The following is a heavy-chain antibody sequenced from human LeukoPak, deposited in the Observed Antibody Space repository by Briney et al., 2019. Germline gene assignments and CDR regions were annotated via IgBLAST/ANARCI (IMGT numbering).Heavy chain of an antibody. V-gene: IGHV1-8*01. CDR3: ARGPPNWGYDY. D-gene: IGHD7-27*01. J-gene: IGHJ4*02. CDR2: MSPNSGDT. Sequence: ASVKVSCKASGYTFTSYDFNWVRQATGQRPEWMGWMSPNSGDTGYAQKFQDRVTMTRNTSISTAYKELSSLRSDDTAVYYCARGPPNWGYDYWGPGTLVTVSS. CDR1: GYTFTSYD.